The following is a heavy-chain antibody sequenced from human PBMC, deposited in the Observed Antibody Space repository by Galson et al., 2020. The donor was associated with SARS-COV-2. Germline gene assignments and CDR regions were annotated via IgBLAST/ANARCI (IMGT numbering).Heavy chain of an antibody. V-gene: IGHV3-48*01. Sequence: GGSLRLSCTASGFTFSNYNMNWVRQAPGKGLEWISYISSSTTTISYADSVKDRFTIARDNAKNSLYLQMNSLSGEDTAVYYCARDLGSSGWNWYYFDYWGQGTLVTVSS. D-gene: IGHD6-19*01. CDR3: ARDLGSSGWNWYYFDY. J-gene: IGHJ4*02. CDR2: ISSSTTTI. CDR1: GFTFSNYN.